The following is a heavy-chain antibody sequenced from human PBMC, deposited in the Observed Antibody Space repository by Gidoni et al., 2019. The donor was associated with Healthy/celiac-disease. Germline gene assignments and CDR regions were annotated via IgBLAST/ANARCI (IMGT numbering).Heavy chain of an antibody. CDR2: ISSSSSYI. J-gene: IGHJ4*02. CDR1: GFTFSSSS. Sequence: EVQLVESGGGLVKPGGSLRLSCAASGFTFSSSSMNWVRQAPGKVLEWVLSISSSSSYIYYAASVKGRFTISRDNAKNSLYLQMNSLRAEDTAVYYCARDSGKWEPPNGGGDYWGQGTLVTVSS. V-gene: IGHV3-21*01. D-gene: IGHD1-26*01. CDR3: ARDSGKWEPPNGGGDY.